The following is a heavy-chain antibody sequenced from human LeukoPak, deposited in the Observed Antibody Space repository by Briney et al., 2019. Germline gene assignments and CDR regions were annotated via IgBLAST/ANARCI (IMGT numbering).Heavy chain of an antibody. CDR2: ISGSGGTT. J-gene: IGHJ4*02. Sequence: GGSLRLSCAASGFTFNNYAMNRVRQAPGKGLEWVSVISGSGGTTYYADSVKGRFTISRDSSKNTLYLQMNSLRAEDTAVYYCAKGSYYDSSGSFYFDYWGQGTLATVSS. V-gene: IGHV3-23*01. CDR3: AKGSYYDSSGSFYFDY. CDR1: GFTFNNYA. D-gene: IGHD3-22*01.